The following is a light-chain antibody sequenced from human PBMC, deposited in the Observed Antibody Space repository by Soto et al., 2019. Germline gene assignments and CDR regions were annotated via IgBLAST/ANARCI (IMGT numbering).Light chain of an antibody. J-gene: IGKJ1*01. CDR2: WAS. V-gene: IGKV4-1*01. CDR3: QQYYSPWT. Sequence: DIVMTQSPDSLAVSLGERATINCKSSQSVLYSSNNKNYLAWYQQKPGQPPKLLIYWASTRESGVPDRFSGSGSGTDFTLTISSLQAEDVGVYYCQQYYSPWTFGQGTRVEIK. CDR1: QSVLYSSNNKNY.